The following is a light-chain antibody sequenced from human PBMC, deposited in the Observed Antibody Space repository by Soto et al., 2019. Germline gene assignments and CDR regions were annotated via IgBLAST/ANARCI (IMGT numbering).Light chain of an antibody. J-gene: IGKJ3*01. CDR3: QQYGSSPFT. CDR1: QSVSSSY. Sequence: EIVLTQSPGTLSLSPGERATLSCRASQSVSSSYLAWYQQKPGQAPRLLIYGASSRATGIPDRFSGSGSGTDLTLTLSSMEPEDFAVYYCQQYGSSPFTFGPGTKVDIK. CDR2: GAS. V-gene: IGKV3-20*01.